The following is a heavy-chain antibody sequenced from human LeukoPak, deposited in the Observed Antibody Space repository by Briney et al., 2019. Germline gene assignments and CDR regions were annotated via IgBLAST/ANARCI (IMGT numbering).Heavy chain of an antibody. D-gene: IGHD1/OR15-1a*01. V-gene: IGHV3-23*01. CDR2: ISGSGAST. CDR3: AGTNQLSIDY. CDR1: GFTLSTNA. Sequence: GGSLRLSCLTSGFTLSTNAMSWVRQAPGKGLEWISGISGSGASTYYADSVKGRFTISRDNSKNTLYLQMNSLRAEDTAVYYCAGTNQLSIDYWGQGTLVTVSS. J-gene: IGHJ4*02.